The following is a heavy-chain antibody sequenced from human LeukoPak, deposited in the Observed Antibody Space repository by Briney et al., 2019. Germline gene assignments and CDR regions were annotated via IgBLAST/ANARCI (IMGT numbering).Heavy chain of an antibody. CDR3: AKMGSSGWYRLIDY. V-gene: IGHV3-23*01. CDR1: GFTFDDYG. D-gene: IGHD6-19*01. CDR2: ISGSGGST. J-gene: IGHJ4*02. Sequence: GGSLRLSCAASGFTFDDYGMSWVRQAPGKGVEWVSAISGSGGSTYYADSVKGRFTISRDNSKNTLYLQMNSLRAEDTAVYYCAKMGSSGWYRLIDYWGQGTLVTVSS.